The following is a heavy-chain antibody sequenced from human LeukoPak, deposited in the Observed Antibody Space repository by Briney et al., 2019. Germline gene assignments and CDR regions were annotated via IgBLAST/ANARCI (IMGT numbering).Heavy chain of an antibody. CDR2: ISSSSSTI. V-gene: IGHV3-48*01. CDR3: ARGPPGPIVGATWGYYHYYMDV. J-gene: IGHJ6*03. Sequence: GGSLRLSCAASGFTFSSYSMNWVRQAPGKGLEWVSYISSSSSTIYYADSVKGRFTISRDNAKNSLYLQMNSLRAEDTAVYYCARGPPGPIVGATWGYYHYYMDVWGKGTTVTVSS. D-gene: IGHD1-26*01. CDR1: GFTFSSYS.